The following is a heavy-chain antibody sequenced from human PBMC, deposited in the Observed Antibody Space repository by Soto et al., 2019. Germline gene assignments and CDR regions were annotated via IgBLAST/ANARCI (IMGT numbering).Heavy chain of an antibody. J-gene: IGHJ4*02. D-gene: IGHD4-17*01. CDR2: IYSGGVT. Sequence: EVQLVESGGGLVQPGGSLRLSCAASGFTVSNNYMCWVRQAPGKGLEWVSLIYSGGVTHYADSVRGRFTISRDNSRNTLYLKMNSLRAYDTAVYYCAKRGTTVTTSLWYWGQGTLVTVSS. V-gene: IGHV3-66*01. CDR3: AKRGTTVTTSLWY. CDR1: GFTVSNNY.